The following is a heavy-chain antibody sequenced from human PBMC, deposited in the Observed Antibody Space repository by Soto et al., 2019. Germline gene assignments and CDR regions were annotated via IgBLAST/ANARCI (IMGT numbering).Heavy chain of an antibody. CDR1: GGSISSGGYY. V-gene: IGHV4-31*03. Sequence: SETLSLTCTVSGGSISSGGYYWSWIRQHPGKGLEWIGYIYYSGSTYYNPSLKSRVTISVDTSKNQFSLKLSSVTAADTAVYYCARALYYDFWSGSRPNYYFDYWGKGTPVTVSS. D-gene: IGHD3-3*01. CDR3: ARALYYDFWSGSRPNYYFDY. CDR2: IYYSGST. J-gene: IGHJ4*02.